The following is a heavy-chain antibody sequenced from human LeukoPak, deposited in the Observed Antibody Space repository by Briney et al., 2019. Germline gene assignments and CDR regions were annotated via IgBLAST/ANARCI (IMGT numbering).Heavy chain of an antibody. CDR3: AREIGYSYGSNWFDP. J-gene: IGHJ5*02. V-gene: IGHV4-38-2*02. CDR2: IYHSGST. Sequence: PSETLSLTCAVSGYSISSGYYWGWIRRPPGKGLEWIGSIYHSGSTYYNPSLKSRVTISVDTSKNQFSQKLSSVTAADTAVYYCAREIGYSYGSNWFDPWGQGTLVTVSS. CDR1: GYSISSGYY. D-gene: IGHD5-18*01.